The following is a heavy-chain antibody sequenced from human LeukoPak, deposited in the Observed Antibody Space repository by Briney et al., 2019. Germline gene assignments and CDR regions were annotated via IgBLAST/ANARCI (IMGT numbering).Heavy chain of an antibody. V-gene: IGHV4-59*01. CDR3: ARDRNGGSTSRWAFDI. CDR2: IYYSGRT. J-gene: IGHJ3*02. D-gene: IGHD2-2*01. Sequence: SETLSLTCTVSGGSISSYYWSWIRQPPGKGLEWIGYIYYSGRTNYNPSLKSRVTISVDTSKNQFSLKLSSVTAADTAVYYCARDRNGGSTSRWAFDIWVQGTMVTVSS. CDR1: GGSISSYY.